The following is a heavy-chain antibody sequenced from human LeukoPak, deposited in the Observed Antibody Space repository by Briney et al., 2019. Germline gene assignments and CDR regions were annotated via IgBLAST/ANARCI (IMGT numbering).Heavy chain of an antibody. V-gene: IGHV3-48*02. Sequence: GGSLRLSCAASGFTFSTYSINWVRQAPGKGLEWVSYISSSSSTIFYADSVKGRFTISRDNAKNSLYMQMNSLRDEDTAMYYCARGRSAAGPLHYCDYWGQGALVTVSS. D-gene: IGHD6-13*01. CDR1: GFTFSTYS. CDR2: ISSSSSTI. J-gene: IGHJ4*02. CDR3: ARGRSAAGPLHYCDY.